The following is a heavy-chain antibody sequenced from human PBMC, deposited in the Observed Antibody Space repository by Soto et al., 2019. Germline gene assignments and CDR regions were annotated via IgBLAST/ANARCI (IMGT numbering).Heavy chain of an antibody. D-gene: IGHD4-17*01. CDR2: IYWDDDK. Sequence: QITLKESGPTLVRPAQTLTLTCGFSGFSLSSYGMGVAWIRQPPGKALEWRALIYWDDDKRYSPSLKDKLAIYKDTASNQIILTITDTAPGYTATYFCAHAGDYDLLTFDHWGPGTLVTVSS. CDR1: GFSLSSYGMG. V-gene: IGHV2-5*02. CDR3: AHAGDYDLLTFDH. J-gene: IGHJ4*02.